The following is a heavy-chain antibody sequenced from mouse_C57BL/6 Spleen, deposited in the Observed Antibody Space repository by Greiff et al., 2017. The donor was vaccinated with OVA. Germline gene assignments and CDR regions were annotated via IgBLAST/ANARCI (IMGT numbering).Heavy chain of an antibody. CDR2: IRYDGSN. Sequence: EVQLVESGPGLVKPSQSLSLTCSVTGYSITSGYYWNWIRQFPGNKLEWMGYIRYDGSNNYNPSLKNRISITRDTSKNQFFLKLNSVTTEDTATYYCARDRGTFAYWGQGTLVTVSA. D-gene: IGHD3-1*01. CDR1: GYSITSGYY. J-gene: IGHJ3*01. CDR3: ARDRGTFAY. V-gene: IGHV3-6*01.